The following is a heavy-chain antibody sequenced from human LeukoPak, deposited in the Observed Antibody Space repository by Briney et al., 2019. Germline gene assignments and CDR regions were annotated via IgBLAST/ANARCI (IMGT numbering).Heavy chain of an antibody. J-gene: IGHJ4*02. V-gene: IGHV4-38-2*02. Sequence: SETLSLTCTVSGYSISSGYYWGWIRQPPGKGLEWIGSIYHSGSTYYNPSLKSRVTISVDTSKNQFSLKLSSVTAADTAVYYCARARRDSGSTYFDCWGQGTLVTVSS. CDR3: ARARRDSGSTYFDC. CDR2: IYHSGST. CDR1: GYSISSGYY. D-gene: IGHD1-26*01.